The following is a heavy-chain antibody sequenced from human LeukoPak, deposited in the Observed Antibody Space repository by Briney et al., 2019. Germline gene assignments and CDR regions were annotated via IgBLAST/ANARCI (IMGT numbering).Heavy chain of an antibody. J-gene: IGHJ4*02. D-gene: IGHD3-16*01. Sequence: PGGTLRLSCAASGFTFSSYAMSWVRQAPGKGLEWVSAISGSGGSTYYADSVKGRFTISRDNSKNTLYLQMNSLRAEDTAVYYCAKFPDDYDYVWGSRESGYWGQGTLVTVSS. CDR2: ISGSGGST. V-gene: IGHV3-23*01. CDR1: GFTFSSYA. CDR3: AKFPDDYDYVWGSRESGY.